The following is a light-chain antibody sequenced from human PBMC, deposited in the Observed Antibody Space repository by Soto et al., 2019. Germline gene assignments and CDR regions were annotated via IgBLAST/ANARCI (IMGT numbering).Light chain of an antibody. Sequence: QSVLTQPASVSGLPGQSITISCTGTSSDVGGYKYVSWYQQHPGKAPKLVIYEVTNRPSGVSNRFSGSKSGNTASLTISGLQAEDEADYYCGSYTSTTTRVFGGGTKLTVL. V-gene: IGLV2-14*01. CDR2: EVT. J-gene: IGLJ3*02. CDR1: SSDVGGYKY. CDR3: GSYTSTTTRV.